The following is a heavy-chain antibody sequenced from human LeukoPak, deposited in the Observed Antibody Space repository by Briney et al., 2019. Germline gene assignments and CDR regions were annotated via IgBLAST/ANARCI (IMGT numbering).Heavy chain of an antibody. Sequence: SSVKVSCKASGGTFSSYAISWVRQAPGQGLELMGGIIPIFGTANYAQKFQGRVTITADESTSTAYMELSSLRSEDTAVYYCARVSSTGCYQRGDCLYWFDPWGQGTLVTVSS. D-gene: IGHD2-2*01. CDR3: ARVSSTGCYQRGDCLYWFDP. CDR1: GGTFSSYA. CDR2: IIPIFGTA. J-gene: IGHJ5*02. V-gene: IGHV1-69*01.